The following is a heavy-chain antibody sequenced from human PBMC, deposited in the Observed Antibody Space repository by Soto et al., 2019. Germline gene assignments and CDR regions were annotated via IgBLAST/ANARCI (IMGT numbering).Heavy chain of an antibody. CDR1: GYSFTTYW. CDR2: IYPGDSDT. J-gene: IGHJ6*02. V-gene: IGHV5-51*01. Sequence: PGESLKICCKGSGYSFTTYWIGWVRQMPGKGLECMGIIYPGDSDTRYGPSFQGQVTISADKSISTAYLQWSSLKASDTAMYYCARQAAAGKYYYGMDVWGQGTTVTVSS. CDR3: ARQAAAGKYYYGMDV. D-gene: IGHD6-13*01.